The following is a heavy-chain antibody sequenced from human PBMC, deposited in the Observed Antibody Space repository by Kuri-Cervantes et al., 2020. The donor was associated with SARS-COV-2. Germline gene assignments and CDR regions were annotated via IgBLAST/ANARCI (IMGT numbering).Heavy chain of an antibody. Sequence: SETLSLTCTVSGYSISSGDYWGWIRQPPGKGLEWIGSIYHSGSTYYNPSLKSRVTISVDTSKNQFSLKLSSVTAADTAVYYCARAPVSAFDIWGQGTMVTVSS. CDR1: GYSISSGDY. CDR3: ARAPVSAFDI. CDR2: IYHSGST. V-gene: IGHV4-38-2*02. J-gene: IGHJ3*02.